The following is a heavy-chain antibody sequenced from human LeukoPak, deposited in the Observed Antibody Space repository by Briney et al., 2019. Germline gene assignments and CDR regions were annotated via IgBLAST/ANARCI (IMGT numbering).Heavy chain of an antibody. CDR3: ARQRGYSYGYFDF. Sequence: GESLRISCKGSGYSFTNYWISWVRQMPGKGLEWMGRIDPSDSYTNYSPSFQGHVTISADKSLSTAYLQWSRLQASDTAMYYCARQRGYSYGYFDFWGQGTLVTVSS. CDR1: GYSFTNYW. J-gene: IGHJ4*02. CDR2: IDPSDSYT. D-gene: IGHD5-18*01. V-gene: IGHV5-10-1*01.